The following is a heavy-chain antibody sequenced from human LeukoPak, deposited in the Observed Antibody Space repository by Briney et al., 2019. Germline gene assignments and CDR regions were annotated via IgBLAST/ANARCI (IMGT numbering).Heavy chain of an antibody. J-gene: IGHJ4*02. D-gene: IGHD5-18*01. CDR3: VKDPPRNHRGVQLSLNADY. Sequence: GGSLRLSCAASGFSFSHYAMSWVRQAPGKGLEWVSSISGSGGTTSYADSVKGRFSVSRDNSKKSLYLEMNSLRAEDTAVYYCVKDPPRNHRGVQLSLNADYWGQGNMVTVSS. V-gene: IGHV3-23*01. CDR2: ISGSGGTT. CDR1: GFSFSHYA.